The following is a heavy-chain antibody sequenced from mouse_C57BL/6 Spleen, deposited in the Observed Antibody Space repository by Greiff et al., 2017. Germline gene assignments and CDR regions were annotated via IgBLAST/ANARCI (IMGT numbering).Heavy chain of an antibody. D-gene: IGHD3-1*01. J-gene: IGHJ4*01. CDR1: GYTFTSYG. Sequence: VQLQQSGAELARPGASVKLSCKASGYTFTSYGISWVKQRTGKGLEWIGEIYPRSGNTYYNEKFKGKATLTAYKSASTAYMELRSLTSEDSAVYFCSRSGDAYYAMDYWGQGTSVTVSS. V-gene: IGHV1-81*01. CDR2: IYPRSGNT. CDR3: SRSGDAYYAMDY.